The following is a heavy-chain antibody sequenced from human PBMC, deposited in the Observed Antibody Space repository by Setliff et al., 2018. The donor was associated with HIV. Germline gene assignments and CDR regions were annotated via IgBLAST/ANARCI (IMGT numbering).Heavy chain of an antibody. CDR3: AKDISASALYYYGMDV. V-gene: IGHV1-18*01. J-gene: IGHJ6*02. CDR2: ISVYNGNI. Sequence: ASVKVSCKASGYTFTSYGISWVRQAPGQGLEWMGWISVYNGNINYAQNLQGRVTLTTDTSTSTAYMELRSLRPDDTAVYYCAKDISASALYYYGMDVWGQGTTVTVSS. D-gene: IGHD6-13*01. CDR1: GYTFTSYG.